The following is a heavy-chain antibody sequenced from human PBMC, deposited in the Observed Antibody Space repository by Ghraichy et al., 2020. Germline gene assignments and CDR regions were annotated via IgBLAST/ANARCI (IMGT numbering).Heavy chain of an antibody. CDR2: IYYSGST. V-gene: IGHV4-59*08. CDR1: GGSISSYY. D-gene: IGHD2-15*01. CDR3: ARLLNCSGGSCEVNWFDP. J-gene: IGHJ5*02. Sequence: SQTLSLTCTVSGGSISSYYWSWIRQPPGKGLEWIGYIYYSGSTNYNPSLKSRVTISVDTSKNQFSLKLSSVTAADTAVYYCARLLNCSGGSCEVNWFDPWGQGTLVTVSS.